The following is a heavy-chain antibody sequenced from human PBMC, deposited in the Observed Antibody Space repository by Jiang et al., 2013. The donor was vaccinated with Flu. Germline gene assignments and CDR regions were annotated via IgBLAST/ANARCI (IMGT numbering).Heavy chain of an antibody. CDR2: ISGSGGDT. CDR3: AKDRGLAMAGTPFDY. V-gene: IGHV3-23*04. Sequence: QLVESGGGLVQAWGVPESLLCSSRFSFSSYAMSWVRQAPGKGLEWVSGISGSGGDTQYADSVRGRFTISRDNSKSTLYLQMNSLRAEDTAVYFCAKDRGLAMAGTPFDYWGQGTLVTVSS. CDR1: RFSFSSYA. D-gene: IGHD6-19*01. J-gene: IGHJ4*02.